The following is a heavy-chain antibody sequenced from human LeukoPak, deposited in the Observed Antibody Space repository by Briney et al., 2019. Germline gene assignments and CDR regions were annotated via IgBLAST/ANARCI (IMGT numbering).Heavy chain of an antibody. V-gene: IGHV3-64D*09. Sequence: GESLKISCSASGFPFSSYAMHWVRQAPGKGLEYVSAISDSGGSTYYADSVKGRFTISRDNSKNTLYLQMSSLRAEDTAVYFCVRGYSFGPYGMDVWGQGTTVTVSS. J-gene: IGHJ6*02. CDR2: ISDSGGST. D-gene: IGHD2-15*01. CDR1: GFPFSSYA. CDR3: VRGYSFGPYGMDV.